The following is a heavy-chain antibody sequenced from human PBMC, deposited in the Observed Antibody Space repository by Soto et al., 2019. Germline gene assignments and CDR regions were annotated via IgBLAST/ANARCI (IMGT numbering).Heavy chain of an antibody. V-gene: IGHV3-23*01. CDR1: GFTFSTYA. CDR3: VKTNYYDSSGFY. Sequence: GSLRLSCAASGFTFSTYAMSWVRQAPGKGLEWVSDITSSFTTYYADSVKGRFTISRDNSKNTLYLQMNSLRAEDTAEYYCVKTNYYDSSGFYWGQGTVVTVS. CDR2: ITSSFTT. J-gene: IGHJ1*01. D-gene: IGHD3-22*01.